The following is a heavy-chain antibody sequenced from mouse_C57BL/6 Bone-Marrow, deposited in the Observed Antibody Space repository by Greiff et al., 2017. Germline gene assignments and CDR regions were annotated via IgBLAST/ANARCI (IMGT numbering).Heavy chain of an antibody. Sequence: QVHVKQPGAELVMPGASVKLSCKASGYTFTSYWMHWVKQRPGQGLEWIGEIDPSDSYTNYNQKFKGKSTLTVDKSSSTAYMQLSSLTSEDSAVYYCARGTPYDYDNYWGQGTTLTVSS. CDR3: ARGTPYDYDNY. J-gene: IGHJ2*01. CDR2: IDPSDSYT. D-gene: IGHD2-4*01. V-gene: IGHV1-69*01. CDR1: GYTFTSYW.